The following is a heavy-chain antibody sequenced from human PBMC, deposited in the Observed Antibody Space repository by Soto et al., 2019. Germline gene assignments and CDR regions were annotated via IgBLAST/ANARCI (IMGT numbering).Heavy chain of an antibody. D-gene: IGHD3-16*01. V-gene: IGHV3-30*18. CDR1: GFTFSSYG. J-gene: IGHJ4*02. CDR3: AKDLNPLDLGERALDY. CDR2: ISYDGSNK. Sequence: QVQLVESGGGVVQPGRSLRLSCAASGFTFSSYGMHWVRQAPGKGLEWVSVISYDGSNKYYEDSVKGRFTISRDNSKNTLYLQMNSLRAEDTAVYYCAKDLNPLDLGERALDYWGQGTLVTVTS.